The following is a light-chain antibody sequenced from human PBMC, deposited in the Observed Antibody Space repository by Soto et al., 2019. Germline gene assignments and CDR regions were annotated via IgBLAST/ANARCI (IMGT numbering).Light chain of an antibody. Sequence: EIVMTQSPATVSVSPGEGVTLSCRASQSVSSDLAWYQQKPGQAPRLLIYGASTRASGVPARFSGSGSGTEFTLTISGLQSEDFAFYYCQQNNKWPPVTFGGGTKVEIK. J-gene: IGKJ4*01. CDR2: GAS. CDR3: QQNNKWPPVT. V-gene: IGKV3-15*01. CDR1: QSVSSD.